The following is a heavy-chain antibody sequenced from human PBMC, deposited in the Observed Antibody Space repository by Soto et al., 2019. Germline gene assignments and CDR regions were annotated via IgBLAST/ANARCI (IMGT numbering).Heavy chain of an antibody. J-gene: IGHJ6*02. Sequence: SETLSLTCAVYCGSFSGYYWGWIRQPPGEGLEWIGEINHSGSTNYNPSLKSRVTISVDTSKNQFSLKLSSVTAADTAVYYCARGTGFYGSGSYLGMDVWGQGTTVTVSS. CDR3: ARGTGFYGSGSYLGMDV. CDR1: CGSFSGYY. V-gene: IGHV4-34*01. CDR2: INHSGST. D-gene: IGHD3-10*01.